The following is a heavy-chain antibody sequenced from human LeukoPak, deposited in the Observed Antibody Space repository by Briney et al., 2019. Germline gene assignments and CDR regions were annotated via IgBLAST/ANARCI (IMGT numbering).Heavy chain of an antibody. J-gene: IGHJ4*02. CDR1: GFTFSSYW. CDR3: ARAARSWYEGRFDY. CDR2: IKSDGSST. D-gene: IGHD6-13*01. V-gene: IGHV3-74*01. Sequence: PGGSLRLSCAASGFTFSSYWMHWVRQGPGKGLVWVSRIKSDGSSTTYADSVKGRFTISRDNAKNTLYLQMNSLRAEDTAVYYCARAARSWYEGRFDYWGQGTLATVSS.